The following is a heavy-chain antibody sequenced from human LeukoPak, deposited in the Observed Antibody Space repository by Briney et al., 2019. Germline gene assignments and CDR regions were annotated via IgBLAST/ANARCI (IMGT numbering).Heavy chain of an antibody. CDR2: ISSSARTI. V-gene: IGHV3-48*03. CDR3: ARVLLGYCSSTSCYSPVDAFDI. D-gene: IGHD2-2*01. Sequence: QTGGSLRLYCAASGFTFCSYEMDWDGQAPGKGLEWVSYISSSARTIYYADSVKGRFTISRDNAKNSLYLQMNSLRAEDTAVYYCARVLLGYCSSTSCYSPVDAFDIWGQGTMVTVSS. CDR1: GFTFCSYE. J-gene: IGHJ3*02.